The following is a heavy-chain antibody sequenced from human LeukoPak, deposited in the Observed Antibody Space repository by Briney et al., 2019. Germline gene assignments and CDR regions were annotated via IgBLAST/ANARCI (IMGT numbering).Heavy chain of an antibody. Sequence: GGSLRLSCAASGFTFSSYSMNWVRQAPGKGLEWVSSISSSSSYIYYADSVKGRFTISRDNAKNSLYLQMNSLRAEDTAVYYCATGSAAIHWPPFDYWGQGTLVTVSS. CDR2: ISSSSSYI. J-gene: IGHJ4*02. CDR3: ATGSAAIHWPPFDY. V-gene: IGHV3-21*01. D-gene: IGHD6-13*01. CDR1: GFTFSSYS.